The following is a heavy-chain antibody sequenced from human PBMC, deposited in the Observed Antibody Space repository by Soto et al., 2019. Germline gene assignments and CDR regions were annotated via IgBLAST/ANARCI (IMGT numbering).Heavy chain of an antibody. V-gene: IGHV4-59*01. J-gene: IGHJ6*01. CDR2: IYYSGST. CDR1: RGSISSYY. Sequence: PESLSLTCTVFRGSISSYYWSWIRQPPGKGLEWIGYIYYSGSTNYNPSLKSRVTISVDTSKNKFYLKMSSVTAADTAVYYCARTATNYYYYYGMDVWGQGTTVTVS. CDR3: ARTATNYYYYYGMDV. D-gene: IGHD5-12*01.